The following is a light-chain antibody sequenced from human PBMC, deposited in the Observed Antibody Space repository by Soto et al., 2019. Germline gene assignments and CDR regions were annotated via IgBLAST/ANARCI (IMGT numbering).Light chain of an antibody. Sequence: DIQLTQPPSTLSASVGDTFTVTCRASQSVSGWLAWYQQKPGEAPKLLIYDASALPRGVPSRFSGSGSGTKFTLTIASLQPDDFATYYCQQYETFSGTFGPGTKVDIK. J-gene: IGKJ1*01. CDR1: QSVSGW. CDR3: QQYETFSGT. V-gene: IGKV1-5*01. CDR2: DAS.